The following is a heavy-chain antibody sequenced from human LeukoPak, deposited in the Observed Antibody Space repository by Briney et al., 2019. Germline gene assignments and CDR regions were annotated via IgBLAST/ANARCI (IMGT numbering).Heavy chain of an antibody. V-gene: IGHV4-31*03. Sequence: SETLSLTCTVSGGSISSGGYYWSWIRQHPGKGLEWIGYLYYSGSTYYNPSLKSRVTISVDTSKNQFSLKLSSVTAADTAVYYCARVTPITTMIVVVPPHFGYWGQGTLVTVSS. CDR3: ARVTPITTMIVVVPPHFGY. CDR2: LYYSGST. D-gene: IGHD3-22*01. J-gene: IGHJ4*02. CDR1: GGSISSGGYY.